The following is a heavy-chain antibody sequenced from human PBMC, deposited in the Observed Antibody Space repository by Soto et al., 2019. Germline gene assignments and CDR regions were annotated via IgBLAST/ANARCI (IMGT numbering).Heavy chain of an antibody. J-gene: IGHJ6*02. D-gene: IGHD3-3*01. CDR3: TRESEYDFWSGYYPPRHYYYGMDV. CDR1: GFTFGDYA. CDR2: IRSKAYGGTT. Sequence: PGGSLRLSCTASGFTFGDYAMSWFRQAQGKGLEWVGLIRSKAYGGTTEYAASVKGRFTISTDDSKSIAYLQMNSLKTEDTAVYYCTRESEYDFWSGYYPPRHYYYGMDVWGQGTTVTVSS. V-gene: IGHV3-49*03.